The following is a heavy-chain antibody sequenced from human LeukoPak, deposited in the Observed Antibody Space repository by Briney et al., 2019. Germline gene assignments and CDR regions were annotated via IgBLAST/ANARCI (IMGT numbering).Heavy chain of an antibody. CDR1: GFTFSSYS. CDR2: ITSSSSHI. CDR3: ARTWKYYFDN. V-gene: IGHV3-21*01. J-gene: IGHJ4*02. Sequence: GGSLRLSCAASGFTFSSYSMNWVRQAPGKGLEWVSSITSSSSHIYYADSVKGRFTISRDNAKNSLFLQMNSLRADDTAAYYCARTWKYYFDNWGQGTLVTVSS. D-gene: IGHD1-1*01.